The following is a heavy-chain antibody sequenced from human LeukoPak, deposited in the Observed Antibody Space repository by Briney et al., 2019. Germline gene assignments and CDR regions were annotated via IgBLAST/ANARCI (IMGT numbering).Heavy chain of an antibody. CDR3: ATPSGSYSEATVGYYYYYMDV. V-gene: IGHV1-69*02. D-gene: IGHD1-26*01. J-gene: IGHJ6*03. CDR1: GGTFSSYT. CDR2: IIPILGIA. Sequence: SVKVSXKASGGTFSSYTISWVRQAPGQGLEWMGRIIPILGIANYAQKFQGRVTITADKSTGTAYMELSSLRSEDTAVYYCATPSGSYSEATVGYYYYYMDVWGKGTTVTVSS.